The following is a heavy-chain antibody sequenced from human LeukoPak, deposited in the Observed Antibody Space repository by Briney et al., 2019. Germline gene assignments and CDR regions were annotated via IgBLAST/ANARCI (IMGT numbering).Heavy chain of an antibody. J-gene: IGHJ4*02. CDR3: ASLLSHDY. CDR1: GGSFGGYY. D-gene: IGHD2-15*01. CDR2: INHSGST. V-gene: IGHV4-34*01. Sequence: SETLSLTCAVYGGSFGGYYWSWIRQPPGKGLEWIGEINHSGSTNYNPSLKSRVTISIDTSKNQFSLKLSSVTAADTAVYYCASLLSHDYWGQGTLVTVSS.